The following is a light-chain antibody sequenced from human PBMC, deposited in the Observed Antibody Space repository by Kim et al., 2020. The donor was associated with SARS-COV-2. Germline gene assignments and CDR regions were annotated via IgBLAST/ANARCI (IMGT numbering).Light chain of an antibody. J-gene: IGKJ1*01. Sequence: AAVEDKVTITCRASQGIRSWLAWYQQKPGKAPNLLIFAASNLQSGVPSRFSGSGSGTDFTLTISSLQPEDCATYYCQQANSFPPTFGQGTKVDIK. CDR2: AAS. CDR3: QQANSFPPT. CDR1: QGIRSW. V-gene: IGKV1-12*01.